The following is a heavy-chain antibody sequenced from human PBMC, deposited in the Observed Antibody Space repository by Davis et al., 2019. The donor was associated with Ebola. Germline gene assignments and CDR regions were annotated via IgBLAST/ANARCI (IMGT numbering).Heavy chain of an antibody. V-gene: IGHV1-46*03. CDR2: INPSGGST. CDR3: AREKKVVLVPAAMKGYYYYYGMDV. J-gene: IGHJ6*02. Sequence: AASVKVSCKASGYTFTSYYMHWVRQAPGQGLEWMGIINPSGGSTSYAQKFQGRVTMTRDTSTSTVYMELSSLRSEDTAVYYCAREKKVVLVPAAMKGYYYYYGMDVWGQGTTVTVSS. CDR1: GYTFTSYY. D-gene: IGHD2-2*01.